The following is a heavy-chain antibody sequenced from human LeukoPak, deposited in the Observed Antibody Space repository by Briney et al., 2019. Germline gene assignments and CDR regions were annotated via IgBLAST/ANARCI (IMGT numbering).Heavy chain of an antibody. CDR2: TNVDGGQQ. Sequence: GGSLRLSCAASGFTFRKYDMNWVRQTPGKGLEWVAHTNVDGGQQYYLDSVEGRFTISRDNAKTSLYLQMNNLRAEDAAVYYCSNGIYSSSYWGQGTPVTVSS. CDR3: SNGIYSSSY. D-gene: IGHD6-6*01. V-gene: IGHV3-7*01. CDR1: GFTFRKYD. J-gene: IGHJ4*02.